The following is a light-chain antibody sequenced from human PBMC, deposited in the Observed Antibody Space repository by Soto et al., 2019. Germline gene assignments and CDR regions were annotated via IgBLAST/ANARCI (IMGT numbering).Light chain of an antibody. CDR3: QQQDTLPRT. CDR2: GAS. CDR1: QGVSIL. Sequence: EIVMTQSPATLSVSPGERATLSCRASQGVSILLAWYQQKPGQAPRLLIYGASNRATGIPDRFSGSGSGTDFTLTISRLEPEDFAVYYCQQQDTLPRTFGQGTKVDIK. V-gene: IGKV3D-15*01. J-gene: IGKJ1*01.